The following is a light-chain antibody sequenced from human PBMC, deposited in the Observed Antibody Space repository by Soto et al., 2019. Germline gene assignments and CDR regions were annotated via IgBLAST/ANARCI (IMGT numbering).Light chain of an antibody. V-gene: IGKV3-15*01. J-gene: IGKJ1*01. CDR1: QSVSSN. Sequence: EIVMTQSPATLSVYTGQTATISSRASQSVSSNLAWYQQKPGQAPRLLIYGASTRATGIPARFSGSGSGTEFTLTISSLQSEDFAVYYCQQYNNWPLTFGQGTKVDIK. CDR3: QQYNNWPLT. CDR2: GAS.